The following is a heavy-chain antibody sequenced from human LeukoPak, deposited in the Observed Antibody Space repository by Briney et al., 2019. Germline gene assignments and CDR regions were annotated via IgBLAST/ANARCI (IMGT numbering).Heavy chain of an antibody. J-gene: IGHJ4*02. Sequence: ASVKVSCKASGYTFTGYYMHWVRQAPGQGLGWMGWINPNSGGTNYAQKFQGRVTMTRDTSISTAYMELSRLRSDDTAVYYCAKVQPGDIVVVPAAVNFDYWGQGTLVTVSS. D-gene: IGHD2-2*01. CDR2: INPNSGGT. V-gene: IGHV1-2*02. CDR1: GYTFTGYY. CDR3: AKVQPGDIVVVPAAVNFDY.